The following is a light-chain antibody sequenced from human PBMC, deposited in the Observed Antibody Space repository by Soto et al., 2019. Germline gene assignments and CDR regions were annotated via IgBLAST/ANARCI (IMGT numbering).Light chain of an antibody. Sequence: SYELTQPVSVSVASGETARITCGGNNIGSKNVHWYQQKPGQAPVLVIYRDRNRPSGIPERFSGSNSGNTATLTISRAQAGDEADYYCQVWDSSTAWVFGGGTKLTV. CDR3: QVWDSSTAWV. CDR2: RDR. J-gene: IGLJ3*02. V-gene: IGLV3-9*01. CDR1: NIGSKN.